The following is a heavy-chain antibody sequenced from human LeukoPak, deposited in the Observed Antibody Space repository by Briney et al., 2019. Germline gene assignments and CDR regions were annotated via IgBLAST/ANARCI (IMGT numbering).Heavy chain of an antibody. CDR2: IFPIFGTA. CDR3: ARRIAADYKSYYYMDV. Sequence: SVKVSCKASGGTFSSYAISWVRQAPGQGLEWMGGIFPIFGTANYAQKFQGRVTITADESTSTAYMELSSLRSEDTAVYYCARRIAADYKSYYYMDVWGKGTTVTVSS. J-gene: IGHJ6*03. D-gene: IGHD6-13*01. V-gene: IGHV1-69*13. CDR1: GGTFSSYA.